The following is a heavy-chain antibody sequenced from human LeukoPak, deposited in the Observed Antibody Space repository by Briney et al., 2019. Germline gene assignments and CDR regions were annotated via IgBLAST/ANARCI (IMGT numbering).Heavy chain of an antibody. CDR1: GGSISSSSYY. Sequence: SETLSLTCTVSGGSISSSSYYWGWIRQPPGKGLEWIGSIYYSESTYYNPSLKSRVTISVDTSKNQFSLKLSSVTAADTAVYYCARLGRFSSGYYPDDAFDIWGQGTMVTVSS. D-gene: IGHD3-22*01. V-gene: IGHV4-39*01. CDR2: IYYSEST. J-gene: IGHJ3*02. CDR3: ARLGRFSSGYYPDDAFDI.